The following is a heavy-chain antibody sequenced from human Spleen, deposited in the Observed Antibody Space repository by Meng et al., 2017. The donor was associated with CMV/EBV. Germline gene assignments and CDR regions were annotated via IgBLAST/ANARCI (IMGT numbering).Heavy chain of an antibody. J-gene: IGHJ5*02. V-gene: IGHV1-69*05. CDR2: IIPIFGTA. CDR3: ARGVVVGNWFDP. CDR1: GYTFTDFY. D-gene: IGHD3-22*01. Sequence: SVKVSCKASGYTFTDFYIHWVRQAPGQGLEWMGGIIPIFGTANYAQKFQGRVTITTDESTSTAYMELSSLRSEDTAVYYCARGVVVGNWFDPWGQGTLVTVSS.